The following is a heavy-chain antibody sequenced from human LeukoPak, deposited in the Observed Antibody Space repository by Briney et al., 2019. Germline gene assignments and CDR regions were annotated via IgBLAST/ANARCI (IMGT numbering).Heavy chain of an antibody. J-gene: IGHJ5*02. D-gene: IGHD3-10*01. CDR1: GGSISSSSYY. Sequence: PSETLSLTCTVSGGSISSSSYYWGWIRQPPGKGLEWIGSIYYSGSTYYNPSLKSRVSISVHTSKNQFSLKLSSVTAADTAVYYCARQGGWFGELLLKDNWFDPWGQGTLVTVSS. V-gene: IGHV4-39*01. CDR2: IYYSGST. CDR3: ARQGGWFGELLLKDNWFDP.